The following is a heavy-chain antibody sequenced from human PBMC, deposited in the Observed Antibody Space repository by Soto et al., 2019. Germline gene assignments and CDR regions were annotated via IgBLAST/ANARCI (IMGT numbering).Heavy chain of an antibody. Sequence: QVQLQESGPGLVKPSQTLSLTCTVSGGSISSGGDYWSWIRQHPGQVLEWIGYIYYSGSTYYNPSLKSRVTISVATSKNQFSLKLSSVTAADTALYYCERAQITIAAAGTGWFDPWGQGTLVTVSS. V-gene: IGHV4-31*03. J-gene: IGHJ5*02. D-gene: IGHD6-13*01. CDR2: IYYSGST. CDR3: ERAQITIAAAGTGWFDP. CDR1: GGSISSGGDY.